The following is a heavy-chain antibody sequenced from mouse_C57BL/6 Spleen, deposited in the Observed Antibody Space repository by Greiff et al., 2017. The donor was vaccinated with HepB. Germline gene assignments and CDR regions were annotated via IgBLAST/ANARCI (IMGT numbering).Heavy chain of an antibody. V-gene: IGHV5-17*01. J-gene: IGHJ1*03. CDR1: GFTFSDYG. CDR2: ISSGSSTI. Sequence: EVNLVESGGGLVKPGGSLKLSCAASGFTFSDYGMHWVRQAPEKGLEWVAYISSGSSTIYYADTVKGRFTISRDNAKNTLFLQMTSLRSEDTAMYYCARPITTVVEGWYFDVWGTGTTVTVSS. CDR3: ARPITTVVEGWYFDV. D-gene: IGHD1-1*01.